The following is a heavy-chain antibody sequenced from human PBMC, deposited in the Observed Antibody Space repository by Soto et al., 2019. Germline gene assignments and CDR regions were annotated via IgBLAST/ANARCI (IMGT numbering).Heavy chain of an antibody. CDR3: ARGGGYSSSWYHGYGMDV. CDR2: INHSGST. Sequence: QVQLQQWGAGLLKPSETLSLTCAVYGGSFSGYYWSWIRQPPGKGLEWIGEINHSGSTNYNPSLKSRVTISVDTSKNQCSLKLSSVTAADTAVYYCARGGGYSSSWYHGYGMDVWGQGTTVTVSS. J-gene: IGHJ6*02. D-gene: IGHD6-13*01. CDR1: GGSFSGYY. V-gene: IGHV4-34*01.